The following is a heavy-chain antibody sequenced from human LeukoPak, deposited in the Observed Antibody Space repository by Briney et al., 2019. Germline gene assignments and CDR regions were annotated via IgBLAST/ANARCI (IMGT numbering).Heavy chain of an antibody. CDR3: ARLLRDDSRTLPAFDY. CDR2: IYYSGST. D-gene: IGHD3-22*01. CDR1: GGSISSYY. J-gene: IGHJ4*02. Sequence: SETLSLTCTVSGGSISSYYWSWIRQPPGKGLEWIGYIYYSGSTNYNPSLKSRVTISVDTSKNRFSLKLSSVTAADTAVYYCARLLRDDSRTLPAFDYWGQGTLVTVSA. V-gene: IGHV4-59*01.